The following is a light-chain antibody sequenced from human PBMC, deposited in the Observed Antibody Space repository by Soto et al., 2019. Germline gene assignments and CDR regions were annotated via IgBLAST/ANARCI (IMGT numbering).Light chain of an antibody. CDR1: QSISTW. V-gene: IGKV1-5*01. J-gene: IGKJ1*01. CDR3: QQYGSSGT. CDR2: AAS. Sequence: DIQMTQSPPTLSASVGDIVTITFRASQSISTWLAWYQQKPGKVPKVLIYAASSLQSGIPSRFSGSGSETDFTLTISSLQPEDFAVYYCQQYGSSGTFGQGTKVDIK.